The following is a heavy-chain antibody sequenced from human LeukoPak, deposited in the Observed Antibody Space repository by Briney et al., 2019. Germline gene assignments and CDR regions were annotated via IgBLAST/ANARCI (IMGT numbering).Heavy chain of an antibody. CDR2: ISGSGDRT. CDR3: AKITFGGVIVLDAFDL. D-gene: IGHD3-16*02. J-gene: IGHJ3*01. Sequence: PGGSLRLSCAASRFTFSNYAMSWVRQAPGKGLEWVSAISGSGDRTYYADSVKGRFTIPRDNSKNTLYLQMSSLRAEDTALYYCAKITFGGVIVLDAFDLWGQGTMVTVSS. CDR1: RFTFSNYA. V-gene: IGHV3-23*01.